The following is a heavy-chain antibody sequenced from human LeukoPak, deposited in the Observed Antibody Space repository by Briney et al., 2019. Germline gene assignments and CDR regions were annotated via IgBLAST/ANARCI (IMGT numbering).Heavy chain of an antibody. CDR3: ARGDYYYDSSVPYFDY. CDR2: IKQDGSEK. D-gene: IGHD3-22*01. V-gene: IGHV3-7*01. J-gene: IGHJ4*02. CDR1: EFTFSSYW. Sequence: GGSLRLSCAASEFTFSSYWMSWVRQAPGKGLEWVANIKQDGSEKYYVDSVKGRFTISRDNAKNSLYLQMNSLRAEDTAVYYCARGDYYYDSSVPYFDYWGQGTLVTVSS.